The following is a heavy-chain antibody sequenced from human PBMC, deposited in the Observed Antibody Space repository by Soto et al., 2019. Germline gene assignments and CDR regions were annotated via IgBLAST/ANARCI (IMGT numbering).Heavy chain of an antibody. CDR3: ARDLSITASESIAAAGWVGGGWFDP. CDR2: INPSGGST. J-gene: IGHJ5*02. D-gene: IGHD6-13*01. CDR1: GYTFTSYY. Sequence: QVQLVQSGAEVKKPGASVKVSCKASGYTFTSYYMHWVRQAPGQGLEWMGIINPSGGSTSYAQKVQGRVTMTRDTSTSTVYMELSSLRSEDTAVYYCARDLSITASESIAAAGWVGGGWFDPWGQGTLVTVSS. V-gene: IGHV1-46*01.